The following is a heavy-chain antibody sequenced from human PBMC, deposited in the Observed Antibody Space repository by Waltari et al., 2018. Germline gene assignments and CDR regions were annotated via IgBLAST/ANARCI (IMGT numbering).Heavy chain of an antibody. CDR1: GFTFSSYA. Sequence: EVQLLESGGGLVQPGGSLRLSCAASGFTFSSYAMSWVRQAPGKGWEWVSAIRCSGGSTYYADAVKGRFTISRDNSKNTLYLQMNSLRAEDRAVYYCAKDANYYDSSATYENWGQGTLVTVSS. V-gene: IGHV3-23*01. J-gene: IGHJ1*01. D-gene: IGHD3-22*01. CDR2: IRCSGGST. CDR3: AKDANYYDSSATYEN.